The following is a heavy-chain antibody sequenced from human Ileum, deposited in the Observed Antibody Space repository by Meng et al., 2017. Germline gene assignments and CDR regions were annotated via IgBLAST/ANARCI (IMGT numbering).Heavy chain of an antibody. CDR3: AKDSHGYGDGGH. V-gene: IGHV1-46*01. J-gene: IGHJ4*02. CDR2: INAGSGDT. Sequence: ASVKVSCKASGYTFTTPYSYAHWVRQAPGQGLEWMGVINAGSGDTFYAQKFLGRLTMTRDTSTSTLYMELSSLRSEDTAVYYCAKDSHGYGDGGHWGQGTLVTVSS. D-gene: IGHD4-17*01. CDR1: GYTFTTPYSY.